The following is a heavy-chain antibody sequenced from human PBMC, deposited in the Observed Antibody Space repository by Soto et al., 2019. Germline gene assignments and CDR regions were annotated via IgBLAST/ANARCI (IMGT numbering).Heavy chain of an antibody. CDR1: GFTFSSYG. V-gene: IGHV3-33*01. Sequence: QVQLVESGGGVVQPGRSLRLSCAASGFTFSSYGMHWVRQAPGKGLGGAAVIWYDGSNKYYADSVKGRLTISRDNSKNTLYLQMNSLRVEDTAVYYCARERIRFLEWPEFYFDYWGQGTLVTVSS. CDR2: IWYDGSNK. J-gene: IGHJ4*02. D-gene: IGHD3-3*01. CDR3: ARERIRFLEWPEFYFDY.